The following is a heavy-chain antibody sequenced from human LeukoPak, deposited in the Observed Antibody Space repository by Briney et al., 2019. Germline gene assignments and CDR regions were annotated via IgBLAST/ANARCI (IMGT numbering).Heavy chain of an antibody. Sequence: PGGALRLSCAASGFTFSAHSMTWVRLAPGKGLEWVSGIIARGDATYYADSVKGRFTTYRDNSKNTLDLQMNSLRADDTAVYYCTKWTGYGDSWGQGTLVT. CDR2: IIARGDAT. CDR1: GFTFSAHS. J-gene: IGHJ4*02. D-gene: IGHD5-12*01. V-gene: IGHV3-23*01. CDR3: TKWTGYGDS.